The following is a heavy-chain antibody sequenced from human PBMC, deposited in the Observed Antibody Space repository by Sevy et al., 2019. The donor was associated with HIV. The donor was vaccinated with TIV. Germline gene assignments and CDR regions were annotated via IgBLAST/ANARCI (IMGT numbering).Heavy chain of an antibody. CDR3: ARDLGATLRIAVAAYFDY. CDR2: INSDGSST. V-gene: IGHV3-74*01. Sequence: GESLKISCAASGFTFSSYWMHWVRQAPGKGLVWVSRINSDGSSTSYADSVKGRFTISRDNAKNTLYLQMNSLRAEDTAVYYCARDLGATLRIAVAAYFDYWGQGTLVTVSS. D-gene: IGHD6-19*01. J-gene: IGHJ4*02. CDR1: GFTFSSYW.